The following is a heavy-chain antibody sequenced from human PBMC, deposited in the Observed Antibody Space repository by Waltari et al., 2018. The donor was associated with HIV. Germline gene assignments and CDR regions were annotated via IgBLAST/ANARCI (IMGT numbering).Heavy chain of an antibody. V-gene: IGHV1-24*01. CDR3: ATARQWLVDSGMDV. J-gene: IGHJ6*02. Sequence: QVQLVPSGAEVKRPGASVTVSCTVPGYIFTELSIHWVPQAPGKGLEWVGSFDPADGKTTYAQKSQGRVTMTEDTSTDTASMEVSSLRSEDTAVYYCATARQWLVDSGMDVWGQGTTVTVSS. CDR1: GYIFTELS. CDR2: FDPADGKT. D-gene: IGHD6-19*01.